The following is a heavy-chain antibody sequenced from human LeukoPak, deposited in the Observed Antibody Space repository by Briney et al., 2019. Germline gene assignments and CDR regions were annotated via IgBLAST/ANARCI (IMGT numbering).Heavy chain of an antibody. CDR3: AREPYRRLLWFGELGGY. J-gene: IGHJ4*02. Sequence: GGSLRLSCAASGFTFRSYWMNWVRQAPGKGLEWVANIKQDGSEKYYVDSVKGRFTISRDNAKNSLYLQMNSLRAEDTAVYYRAREPYRRLLWFGELGGYWGQGTLVTVSS. CDR2: IKQDGSEK. V-gene: IGHV3-7*01. D-gene: IGHD3-10*01. CDR1: GFTFRSYW.